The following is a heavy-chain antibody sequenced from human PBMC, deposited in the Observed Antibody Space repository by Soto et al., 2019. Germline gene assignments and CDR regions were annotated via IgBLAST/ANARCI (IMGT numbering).Heavy chain of an antibody. J-gene: IGHJ6*02. CDR1: RFTFSSYG. CDR3: AKDVELERPYGMDV. V-gene: IGHV3-30*18. Sequence: QVQLVQSGGGVVQPGRSLRLSCAASRFTFSSYGMHWVRQAPGKGLEWVAFISYDGSNKYYADSVKGRFTISRDTTKNALYPQMNSLRAEDAAVYYCAKDVELERPYGMDVWGQGTTVTVSS. D-gene: IGHD1-1*01. CDR2: ISYDGSNK.